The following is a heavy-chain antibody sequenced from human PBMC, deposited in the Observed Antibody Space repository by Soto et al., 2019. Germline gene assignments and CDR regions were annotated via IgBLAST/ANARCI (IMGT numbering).Heavy chain of an antibody. V-gene: IGHV1-69*13. Sequence: SVKVSCKASGGTFGSYLISWVRQAPGQGLEWMGGIMPLVGTTYYVQKLQGRVTIYADESTTTVYMELNSLRSDDTAVYLCEAVVGVADFHVVWGQRSRV. CDR2: IMPLVGTT. J-gene: IGHJ6*02. CDR1: GGTFGSYL. D-gene: IGHD2-21*01. CDR3: EAVVGVADFHVV.